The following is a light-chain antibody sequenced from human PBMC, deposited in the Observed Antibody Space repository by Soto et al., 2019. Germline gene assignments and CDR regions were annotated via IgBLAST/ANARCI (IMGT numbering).Light chain of an antibody. J-gene: IGKJ4*01. CDR3: QQYNNWPLT. V-gene: IGKV3D-15*01. CDR2: DVS. CDR1: QSVSSN. Sequence: EIVMTQSPATLSVSPGERATLSCWASQSVSSNLAWYQQKPGQAPRLLIYDVSTRATGIPTRFSGSGSGTEFTLTISSLQSEDFAAYYCQQYNNWPLTFGGGTKVEFK.